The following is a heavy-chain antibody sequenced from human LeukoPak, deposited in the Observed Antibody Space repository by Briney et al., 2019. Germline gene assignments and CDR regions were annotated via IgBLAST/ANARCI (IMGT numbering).Heavy chain of an antibody. Sequence: ASVKVSCKASGYTFTGYYMHWVRQAPGQGLEWMGWINPNSGGTNYAQKFQGRVTMTRDTSISTAYMELSRLRSDDTAVYYCARVPAARYYYYYYMDVWGKGTTVTVSS. D-gene: IGHD2-2*01. J-gene: IGHJ6*03. CDR3: ARVPAARYYYYYYMDV. CDR1: GYTFTGYY. V-gene: IGHV1-2*02. CDR2: INPNSGGT.